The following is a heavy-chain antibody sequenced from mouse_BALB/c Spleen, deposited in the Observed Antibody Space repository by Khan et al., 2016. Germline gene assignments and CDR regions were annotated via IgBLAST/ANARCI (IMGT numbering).Heavy chain of an antibody. J-gene: IGHJ4*01. Sequence: VELVESGTELPRPGASVKLSCKASGYTFTDYYLHWVMQRTGQGLEWIGEIFPGSGGTYYNEKFKGKASLTPDTSSSTAYLQHSSLTSEDSAVYFCARSYYDYFAMDYWGHGSSVTVSS. CDR1: GYTFTDYY. D-gene: IGHD1-2*01. CDR2: IFPGSGGT. CDR3: ARSYYDYFAMDY. V-gene: IGHV1-77*01.